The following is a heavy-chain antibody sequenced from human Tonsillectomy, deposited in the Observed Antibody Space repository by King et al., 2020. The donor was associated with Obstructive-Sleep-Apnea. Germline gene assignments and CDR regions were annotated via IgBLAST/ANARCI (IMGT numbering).Heavy chain of an antibody. CDR2: INPSGGST. D-gene: IGHD3-10*01. V-gene: IGHV1-46*01. CDR1: GYTLTSYY. Sequence: QLVQSGAEVKKPGASVKVSCKASGYTLTSYYIHWVRQAPGQGLEWMGIINPSGGSTSYAQKFQGRVTMTRATSTSTVYMELSSLRSDATAVYYCARDPGSYSRYFDLWGRGTLVTVSS. CDR3: ARDPGSYSRYFDL. J-gene: IGHJ2*01.